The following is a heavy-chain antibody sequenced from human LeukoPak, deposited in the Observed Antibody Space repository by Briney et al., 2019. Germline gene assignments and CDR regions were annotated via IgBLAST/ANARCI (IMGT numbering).Heavy chain of an antibody. CDR2: IKQGGSEK. J-gene: IGHJ4*02. V-gene: IGHV3-7*01. CDR3: ARGGKFYYDSSGYPGDY. Sequence: GGSLRLSCVASGFTFSSHWMSWVRQAPGKGLEWVANIKQGGSEKYYVDSVRGRFTISRDNVKNSLYLQMNSLRAEDTAVYYCARGGKFYYDSSGYPGDYWGQGTLVTVSS. CDR1: GFTFSSHW. D-gene: IGHD3-22*01.